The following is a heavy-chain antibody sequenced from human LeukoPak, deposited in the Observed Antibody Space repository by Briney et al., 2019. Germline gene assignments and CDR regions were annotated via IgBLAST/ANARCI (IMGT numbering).Heavy chain of an antibody. D-gene: IGHD6-19*01. CDR1: GFTFSDYW. J-gene: IGHJ4*02. CDR2: IKQDGRDK. CDR3: ARGTYSSGWYPDYFDY. Sequence: GGSLRLSWVASGFTFSDYWMSWVRQAPGKGLEWVANIKQDGRDKYYADSMRGRFTISRDNAKDSLYLQMNSLRAEDTAVYFCARGTYSSGWYPDYFDYWGQGTLVTVSS. V-gene: IGHV3-7*03.